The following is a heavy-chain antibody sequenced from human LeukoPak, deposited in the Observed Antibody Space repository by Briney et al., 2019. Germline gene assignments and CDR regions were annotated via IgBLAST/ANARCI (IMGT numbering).Heavy chain of an antibody. J-gene: IGHJ5*02. Sequence: ASVKVSCKASGYTFTGYYMHWVRQAPGQGLEWMGWINPNSGGTNYAQKFQGRVTMTRGTSISTAYMELSRLRSDDTAVYYCARVGDYSNYGWFDPWGQGTLVTVSS. V-gene: IGHV1-2*02. CDR2: INPNSGGT. CDR3: ARVGDYSNYGWFDP. CDR1: GYTFTGYY. D-gene: IGHD4-11*01.